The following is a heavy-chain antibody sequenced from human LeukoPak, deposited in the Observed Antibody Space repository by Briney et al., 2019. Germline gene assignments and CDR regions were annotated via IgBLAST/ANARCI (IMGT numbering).Heavy chain of an antibody. V-gene: IGHV3-7*01. J-gene: IGHJ6*03. CDR3: ARVSGEKISAAVRDSYYYMDV. D-gene: IGHD6-13*01. Sequence: GGSLRLSCAASGFTFSSYWMSWVRQAPGKGLEWVANIKQDGSEKYYVDSVKGRFTISRDNAKNSLYLQMNSLRAEDTAVYYCARVSGEKISAAVRDSYYYMDVWGKETTVTVSS. CDR2: IKQDGSEK. CDR1: GFTFSSYW.